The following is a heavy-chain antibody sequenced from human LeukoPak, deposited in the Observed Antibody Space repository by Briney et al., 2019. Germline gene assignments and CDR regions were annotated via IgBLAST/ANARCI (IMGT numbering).Heavy chain of an antibody. CDR3: AGENWGELLSNCFDP. V-gene: IGHV4-59*08. J-gene: IGHJ5*02. Sequence: SETLSLTCTVSGGSISSYYWSWIRQPPGKGLEWIGYIYYSGSTNYNPSLKSRVTISVDTSKNQFSLKLSSVTAADTAVYYCAGENWGELLSNCFDPWGQGTLVTVSS. D-gene: IGHD1-26*01. CDR2: IYYSGST. CDR1: GGSISSYY.